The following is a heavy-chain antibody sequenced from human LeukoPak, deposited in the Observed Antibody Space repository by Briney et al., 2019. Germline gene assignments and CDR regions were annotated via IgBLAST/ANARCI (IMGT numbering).Heavy chain of an antibody. CDR3: AREYMDV. CDR2: ITSDGST. V-gene: IGHV3-23*01. J-gene: IGHJ6*03. Sequence: GGTLRLSCEASGMNFRKYVMNWVRQAPGKGLEWVSGITSDGSTYYADSVRGRFIISRDNSKNTLYLQMNSLRAEDRALYYCAREYMDVWGKGTMVTISS. CDR1: GMNFRKYV.